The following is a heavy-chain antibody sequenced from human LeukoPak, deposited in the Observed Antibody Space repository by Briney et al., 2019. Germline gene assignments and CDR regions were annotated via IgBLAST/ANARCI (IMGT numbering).Heavy chain of an antibody. V-gene: IGHV4-34*01. D-gene: IGHD6-6*01. CDR3: ARVIAEQLGGLDY. CDR1: GGSFSGYY. CDR2: INHSGST. J-gene: IGHJ4*02. Sequence: PSETLSLTCVVYGGSFSGYYWNWIRQPPGKGLEWIGEINHSGSTNYNPSLKSRVTISVDTSNNQFSLNLSSVTAADTAVYYCARVIAEQLGGLDYWGQGTLVTVSS.